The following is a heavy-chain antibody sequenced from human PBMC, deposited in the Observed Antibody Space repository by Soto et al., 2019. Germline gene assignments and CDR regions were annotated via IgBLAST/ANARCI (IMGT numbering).Heavy chain of an antibody. V-gene: IGHV1-69*12. D-gene: IGHD3-22*01. CDR1: GGTFSSYA. Sequence: QVQLVQSGAEVKKPGSSVKVSCKASGGTFSSYAISWVRQAPGQGLEWMGEIITIFGTANYAQKVQGRVTITADESTNTAYMEMSSLRSEDTAVYYCARDRGPSSGYYPYWFDPWGQGTLVTVSS. CDR2: IITIFGTA. J-gene: IGHJ5*02. CDR3: ARDRGPSSGYYPYWFDP.